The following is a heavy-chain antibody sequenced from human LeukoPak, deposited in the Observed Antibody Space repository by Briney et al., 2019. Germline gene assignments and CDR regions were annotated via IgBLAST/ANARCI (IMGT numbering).Heavy chain of an antibody. J-gene: IGHJ6*03. CDR3: ARRITYMDV. CDR1: GGSISTYH. V-gene: IGHV4-4*08. CDR2: IYTSGST. Sequence: SETLSLTCTVSGGSISTYHWSWIRQPPGEGLEWIGYIYTSGSTVYNPSLNSRVTISVEKSKNQFSLKLSFVTAADTAVYYCARRITYMDVWGNGTTVTVSS.